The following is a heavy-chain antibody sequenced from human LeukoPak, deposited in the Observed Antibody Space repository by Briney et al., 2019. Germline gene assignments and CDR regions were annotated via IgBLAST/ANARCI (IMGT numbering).Heavy chain of an antibody. J-gene: IGHJ4*02. V-gene: IGHV3-21*01. Sequence: PGGSLRLSCAASGFTFSSYSMNWVRQAPGKGLEWVSSISSSSSYIYYADSVKGRFTISRDNAKNSLYLQMNSLRAEGTAVYYCARDLGTYYDSHCVDYWGQGTLVTVSS. CDR2: ISSSSSYI. CDR3: ARDLGTYYDSHCVDY. D-gene: IGHD3-22*01. CDR1: GFTFSSYS.